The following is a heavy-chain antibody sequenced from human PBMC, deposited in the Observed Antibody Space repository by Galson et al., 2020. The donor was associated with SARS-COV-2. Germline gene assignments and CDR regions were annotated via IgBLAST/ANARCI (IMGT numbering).Heavy chain of an antibody. V-gene: IGHV5-51*01. Sequence: KIGESLKISCKGSGYSFTSYWISWVRQMPGKGLEWMGIIYPGDSDTRYSPSFQGQVTISADKSISTAYLQWSSLKASDTAMYYCARSPIAAAGIFDYWGQGTLVTVSS. CDR2: IYPGDSDT. D-gene: IGHD6-13*01. CDR1: GYSFTSYW. CDR3: ARSPIAAAGIFDY. J-gene: IGHJ4*02.